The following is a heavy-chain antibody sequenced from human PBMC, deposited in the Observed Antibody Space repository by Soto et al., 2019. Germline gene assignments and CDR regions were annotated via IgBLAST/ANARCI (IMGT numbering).Heavy chain of an antibody. CDR1: GYTFTSYS. CDR2: INTVNGNT. D-gene: IGHD1-1*01. V-gene: IGHV1-3*04. CDR3: VRGHDYYFDY. Sequence: SVKVSCKASGYTFTSYSVHWVRQAPGQRLEWMGWINTVNGNTDYSQRFQGRVTITRDTSASTAYMELSSLTSEETAVYYCVRGHDYYFDYWGQGTLVTVSS. J-gene: IGHJ4*02.